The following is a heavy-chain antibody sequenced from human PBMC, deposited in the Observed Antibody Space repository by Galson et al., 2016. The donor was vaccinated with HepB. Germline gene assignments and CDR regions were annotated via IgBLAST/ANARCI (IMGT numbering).Heavy chain of an antibody. V-gene: IGHV3-11*01. Sequence: SLRLSCAASGFTFSDYYMSWIRQAPGKGPECISYISTSGSSMYYADSVKGRFTISRDNAKNSLYLQMNSLRAEDTAVYYCARDRDSGWYFYFDNWGQGSLVTVSS. CDR1: GFTFSDYY. D-gene: IGHD6-19*01. CDR3: ARDRDSGWYFYFDN. CDR2: ISTSGSSM. J-gene: IGHJ4*02.